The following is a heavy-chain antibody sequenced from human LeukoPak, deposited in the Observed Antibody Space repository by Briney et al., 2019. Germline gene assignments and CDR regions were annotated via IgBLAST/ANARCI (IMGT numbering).Heavy chain of an antibody. Sequence: GASVKLSCKASGYTFTDYYMHWVRQAPGQGVEWMGWINSNSGGTNYAQKFQGRVTMTRDTSISTAYLELSRLRADDTAVYYCARVLVPAGGGVVDYWGQGTLVTVSS. D-gene: IGHD3-16*01. CDR1: GYTFTDYY. CDR3: ARVLVPAGGGVVDY. J-gene: IGHJ4*02. V-gene: IGHV1-2*02. CDR2: INSNSGGT.